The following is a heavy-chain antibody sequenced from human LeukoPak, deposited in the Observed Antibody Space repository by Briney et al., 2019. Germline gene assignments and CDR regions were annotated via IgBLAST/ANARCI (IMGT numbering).Heavy chain of an antibody. V-gene: IGHV1-8*01. Sequence: ASVKVSCKASGYTFTSYDINWVRQATGQGLEWIGWMNPNSGNTGYAQKFQGRVTMTRNTSISTAYMELSSLRSEDTAVYYCARARGKGQQLVFSGYWGQGTLVTVSS. J-gene: IGHJ4*02. D-gene: IGHD6-13*01. CDR3: ARARGKGQQLVFSGY. CDR2: MNPNSGNT. CDR1: GYTFTSYD.